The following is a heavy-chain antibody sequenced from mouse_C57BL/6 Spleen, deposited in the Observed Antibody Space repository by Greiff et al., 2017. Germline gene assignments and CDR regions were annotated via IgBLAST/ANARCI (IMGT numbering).Heavy chain of an antibody. J-gene: IGHJ2*01. CDR2: IHPNSGST. CDR3: ARSYSNPYYFDY. V-gene: IGHV1-64*01. Sequence: VQLQQPGAELVKPGASVKLSCKASGYTFTSYWMHWVKQRPGQGLEWIGMIHPNSGSTNYNEKFKGKATLTVDKSSSTAYMQLSSLTSEDSAVDYCARSYSNPYYFDYWGQGTTLTVSS. D-gene: IGHD2-5*01. CDR1: GYTFTSYW.